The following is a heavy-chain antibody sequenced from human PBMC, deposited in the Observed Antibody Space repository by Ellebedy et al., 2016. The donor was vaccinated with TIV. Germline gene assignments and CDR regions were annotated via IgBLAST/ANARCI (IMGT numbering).Heavy chain of an antibody. V-gene: IGHV3-53*01. J-gene: IGHJ5*02. CDR2: IYSGGRT. CDR3: STGSYFGRGA. Sequence: ETLSLXXAASGFTVSNNYMTWVRQAPGKGLEWVSLIYSGGRTYYADSVKGRFTISRDNSKNTLYLQMNSLRAEDTAVYYCSTGSYFGRGAWGQGTLVTVSS. D-gene: IGHD1-26*01. CDR1: GFTVSNNY.